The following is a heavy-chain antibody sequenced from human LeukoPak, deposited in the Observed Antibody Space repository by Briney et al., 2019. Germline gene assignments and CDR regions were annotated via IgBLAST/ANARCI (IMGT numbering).Heavy chain of an antibody. J-gene: IGHJ4*02. V-gene: IGHV4-59*12. CDR2: IYYSGST. CDR1: GGSISSYY. Sequence: SETLSLTCTVSGGSISSYYWSWTRQPPGKGLEWIGYIYYSGSTNYNPSLKSRVTISVDTSKNQFSLNLSSVTAADTAVYYCARDDGYWGQGTLVTVSS. CDR3: ARDDGY.